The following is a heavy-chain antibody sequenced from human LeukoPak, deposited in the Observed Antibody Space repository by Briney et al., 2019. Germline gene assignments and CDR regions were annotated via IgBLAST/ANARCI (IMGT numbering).Heavy chain of an antibody. J-gene: IGHJ4*02. D-gene: IGHD2-21*02. Sequence: GGSLRLSCAASGFTFSSYSMNWVRQAPGKGLEWVSYISSSSSTIYYADSVKGRFTIFRDNAKNSLYLQMNSLRDEDTAVYYCAREYCGGDCHSYYFDYWGQGTLVTVSS. CDR2: ISSSSSTI. CDR3: AREYCGGDCHSYYFDY. CDR1: GFTFSSYS. V-gene: IGHV3-48*02.